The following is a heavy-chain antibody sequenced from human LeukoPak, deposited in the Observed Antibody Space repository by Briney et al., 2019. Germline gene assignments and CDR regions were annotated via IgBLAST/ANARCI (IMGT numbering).Heavy chain of an antibody. Sequence: SDTLSLTCTVSRGSISRYYCSWLRQPPGKGLEWIGYIYYSGSTNYKPSLKSRVTISVDTSKNQFSLKLSSVTAADTAVYYCARDRSGLRYFDLWGRGTLVTVSS. J-gene: IGHJ2*01. CDR1: RGSISRYY. D-gene: IGHD3-22*01. V-gene: IGHV4-59*01. CDR3: ARDRSGLRYFDL. CDR2: IYYSGST.